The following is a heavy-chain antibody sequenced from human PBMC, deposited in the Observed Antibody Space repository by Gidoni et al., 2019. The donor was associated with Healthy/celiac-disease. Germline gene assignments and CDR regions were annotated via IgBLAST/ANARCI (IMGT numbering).Heavy chain of an antibody. J-gene: IGHJ4*02. D-gene: IGHD2-15*01. CDR1: GYSFTSYW. Sequence: EVQLVQSGAEVKKPGESLKISCKGSGYSFTSYWIGWVRQMPGKGLEWMGIIYPGDSDTRYSPSFQGQVTISADKSISTAYLQWSSLKASDTAMYYCARHRYCSGGSCEPPGYWGQGTLVTVSS. CDR2: IYPGDSDT. CDR3: ARHRYCSGGSCEPPGY. V-gene: IGHV5-51*01.